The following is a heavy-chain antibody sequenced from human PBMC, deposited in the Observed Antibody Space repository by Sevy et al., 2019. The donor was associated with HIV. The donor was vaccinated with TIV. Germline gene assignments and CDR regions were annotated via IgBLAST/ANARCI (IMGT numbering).Heavy chain of an antibody. CDR2: IFNDGKTK. Sequence: GGSLRLSCKASGFIFSRYGVHWVRQAPGKGLEWVASIFNDGKTKYYGDPVKGRFTIPRDDSKNTLYLQMDSLRAEDTAVYYCARESGSDWYLDYWGQGTLVTVSS. J-gene: IGHJ4*02. CDR3: ARESGSDWYLDY. CDR1: GFIFSRYG. V-gene: IGHV3-33*01. D-gene: IGHD2-21*02.